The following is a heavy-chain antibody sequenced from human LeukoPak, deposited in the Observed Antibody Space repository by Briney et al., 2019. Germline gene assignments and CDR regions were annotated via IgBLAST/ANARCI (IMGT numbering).Heavy chain of an antibody. V-gene: IGHV1-69*13. Sequence: ASVKVSCKASGGTFSSYAISWVRQAPGQGLEWMGGIIPIFGTANYAQKFQGRVTITADESTSTAYMELSSLRSEDTAVYYCARDIAIVVVISGLDYWGQGTLVTVSS. CDR1: GGTFSSYA. CDR3: ARDIAIVVVISGLDY. J-gene: IGHJ4*02. CDR2: IIPIFGTA. D-gene: IGHD3-22*01.